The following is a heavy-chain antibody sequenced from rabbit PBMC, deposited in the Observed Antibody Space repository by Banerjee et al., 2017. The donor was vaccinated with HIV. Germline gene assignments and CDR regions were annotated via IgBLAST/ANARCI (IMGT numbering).Heavy chain of an antibody. CDR3: ARRGDGGSRDYKL. J-gene: IGHJ4*01. D-gene: IGHD4-2*01. CDR1: GFSLSSGA. CDR2: IDPVFGST. Sequence: QEQLEESGGDLVKPEGSLTLTCTASGFSLSSGAMSWVRQAPGKGLEWIGYIDPVFGSTYYASWVNGRFTISRSTSLNTVDLKMTSLTAADTASYFCARRGDGGSRDYKLWGPGTLVTVS. V-gene: IGHV1S47*01.